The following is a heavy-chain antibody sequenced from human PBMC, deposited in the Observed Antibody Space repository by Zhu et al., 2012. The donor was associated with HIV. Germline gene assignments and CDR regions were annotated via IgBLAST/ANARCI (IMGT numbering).Heavy chain of an antibody. D-gene: IGHD1-26*01. CDR2: IYYSGST. J-gene: IGHJ4*02. CDR3: ARMIVGATLRYFDF. Sequence: QVQLQESGPGLVKPSETLSLTCTVSGGSISSYYWSWIRQPPGKGLEWIGYIYYSGSTNYNPSLKSRVTISVDTSKNQFSLKLSSVTAADTAVYYCARMIVGATLRYFDFWGQGTLVHRLL. CDR1: GGSISSYY. V-gene: IGHV4-59*01.